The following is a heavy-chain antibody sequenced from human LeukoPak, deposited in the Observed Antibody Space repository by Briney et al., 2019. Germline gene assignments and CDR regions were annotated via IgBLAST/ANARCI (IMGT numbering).Heavy chain of an antibody. CDR2: IYYSGST. V-gene: IGHV4-59*01. Sequence: PSETLSLTCTVSGGSISSSYWSWIRQPPGKGLEWIGYIYYSGSTNYNPSLKSRVTISVDTSKNQFSLKLSSVTAADTAVYYCARDSPEHYSDYWGQGTLVTVSS. CDR3: ARDSPEHYSDY. CDR1: GGSISSSY. J-gene: IGHJ4*02.